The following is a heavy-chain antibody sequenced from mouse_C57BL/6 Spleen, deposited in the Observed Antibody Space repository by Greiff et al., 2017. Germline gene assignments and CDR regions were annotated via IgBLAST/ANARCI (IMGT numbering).Heavy chain of an antibody. D-gene: IGHD1-1*01. CDR2: INSDGGST. V-gene: IGHV5-2*03. CDR1: EYEFPSHD. CDR3: ARHYYGSSSYYYAMDY. Sequence: EVKVEESGGGLVQPGESLKLSCESNEYEFPSHDMSWVRKTPEKRLELVAAINSDGGSTYYPDTMERRFIISRDNTQKTLYLQMSSLRSEDTALYYCARHYYGSSSYYYAMDYWGQGTSVTVSS. J-gene: IGHJ4*01.